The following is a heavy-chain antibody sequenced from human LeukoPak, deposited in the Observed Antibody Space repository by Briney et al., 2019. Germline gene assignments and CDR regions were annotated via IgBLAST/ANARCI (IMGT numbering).Heavy chain of an antibody. V-gene: IGHV3-30-3*01. CDR3: ARVRRYGDYVNLRGYYYYGMDV. J-gene: IGHJ6*02. D-gene: IGHD4-17*01. CDR2: ISYDGSNK. CDR1: GFTFSSYA. Sequence: PGRSLRLSCAASGFTFSSYAMHWVRQAPGKGLEWVVVISYDGSNKYYADSVKGRFTISRDNSKNTLYLQMNSLRAEDTAVYYCARVRRYGDYVNLRGYYYYGMDVWGQGTTVTVSS.